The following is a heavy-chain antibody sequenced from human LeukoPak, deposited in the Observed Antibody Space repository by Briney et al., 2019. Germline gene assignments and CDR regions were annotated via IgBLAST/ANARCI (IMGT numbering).Heavy chain of an antibody. V-gene: IGHV3-23*01. Sequence: PGGSLRLSCAASGFTFSSYAMSWVRQAPGKGLEWVSAISGSGGSTYYADSVKGRFTISRDNSKNTLYLQMNSLRAEDTAVYYCAKGLDSSGWYGRNFDYWGQGTLVTVSS. D-gene: IGHD6-19*01. CDR1: GFTFSSYA. CDR2: ISGSGGST. J-gene: IGHJ4*02. CDR3: AKGLDSSGWYGRNFDY.